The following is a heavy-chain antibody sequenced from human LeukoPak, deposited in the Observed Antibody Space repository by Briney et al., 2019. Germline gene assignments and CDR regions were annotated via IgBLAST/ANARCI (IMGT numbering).Heavy chain of an antibody. Sequence: SSETLSLTCAVSGGSISSGGYSWSWIRQPPGKGLEWIGYIYHSGTTYYNPSLKSRVTISIDRSKNQFSLKLSSVTAADTAVYYCARARDTTSGSNWFDPWGQGTLVTVSS. J-gene: IGHJ5*02. CDR2: IYHSGTT. V-gene: IGHV4-30-2*01. CDR1: GGSISSGGYS. D-gene: IGHD1-26*01. CDR3: ARARDTTSGSNWFDP.